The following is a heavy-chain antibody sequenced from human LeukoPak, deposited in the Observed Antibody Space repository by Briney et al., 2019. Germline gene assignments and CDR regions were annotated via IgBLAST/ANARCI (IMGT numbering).Heavy chain of an antibody. CDR3: ARDRLFNGMDV. V-gene: IGHV4-34*01. CDR2: INHSGST. J-gene: IGHJ6*02. Sequence: SETLSLTCTVSGGSISSYYWSWIRQPPGKGLEWIGEINHSGSTNYNPSLKSRVTISVDTSKNQFSLKLSSVTAADTAVYYCARDRLFNGMDVWGQGTTVTVSS. D-gene: IGHD2-21*02. CDR1: GGSISSYY.